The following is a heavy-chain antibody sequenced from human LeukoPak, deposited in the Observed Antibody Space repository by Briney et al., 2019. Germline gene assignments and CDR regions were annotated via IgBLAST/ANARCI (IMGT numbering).Heavy chain of an antibody. D-gene: IGHD3-10*01. CDR1: GYTFTSYG. J-gene: IGHJ6*03. Sequence: GASVKVSCKASGYTFTSYGISWVRQAPGQGLEWMGWISAYNGNTNYAQKLQGRVTMTTDTSTSTANMELRSLRSDDTAVYYCAREVGTYYYGSGSLDYYYYMDVWGKGTTVTVSS. V-gene: IGHV1-18*01. CDR3: AREVGTYYYGSGSLDYYYYMDV. CDR2: ISAYNGNT.